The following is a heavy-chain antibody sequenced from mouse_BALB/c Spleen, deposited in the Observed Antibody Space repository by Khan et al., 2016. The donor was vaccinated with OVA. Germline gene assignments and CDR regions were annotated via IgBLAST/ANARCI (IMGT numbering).Heavy chain of an antibody. J-gene: IGHJ3*01. CDR1: GYSITSDYA. V-gene: IGHV3-2*02. CDR2: INYSGST. Sequence: EVKLLESGPGLVKPSQSLSLTCTVTGYSITSDYAWNWIRQFPGNKLEWMGYINYSGSTSYHPSLKSRISITRDTSKNQFFLQLNSVTTEDTATYYCARGERLTYWGQGTLVTVSA. CDR3: ARGERLTY. D-gene: IGHD2-12*01.